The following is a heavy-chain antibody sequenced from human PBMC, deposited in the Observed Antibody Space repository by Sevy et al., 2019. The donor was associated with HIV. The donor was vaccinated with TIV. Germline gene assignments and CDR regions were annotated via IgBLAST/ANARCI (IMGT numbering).Heavy chain of an antibody. Sequence: GGSLRLSCAASGFTFSNYAMNWVRQAPGKGLEWVSAISGSGGTTYDADSVKGRFTISRDNPKNTLYLQMKSLRVEDTAVYYCAKDKWRYGYCSSTSCPESYYYYGMDVWGQGTTVTVSS. CDR2: ISGSGGTT. CDR1: GFTFSNYA. V-gene: IGHV3-23*01. CDR3: AKDKWRYGYCSSTSCPESYYYYGMDV. J-gene: IGHJ6*02. D-gene: IGHD2-2*03.